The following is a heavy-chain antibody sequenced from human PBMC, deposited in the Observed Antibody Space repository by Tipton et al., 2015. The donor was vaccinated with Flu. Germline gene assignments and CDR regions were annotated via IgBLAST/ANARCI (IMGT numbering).Heavy chain of an antibody. J-gene: IGHJ4*02. CDR3: ARVLLPGPYCSSTSCYTVFDY. Sequence: SLRLSCAASGFTFSSYSMNWVRQAPGKGLEWVSYISSSSSTIYYADSVKGRFTISRDNAKNSLYLQMNSLRAEDTAVYYCARVLLPGPYCSSTSCYTVFDYWGQGTLVTVSS. D-gene: IGHD2-2*02. V-gene: IGHV3-48*01. CDR2: ISSSSSTI. CDR1: GFTFSSYS.